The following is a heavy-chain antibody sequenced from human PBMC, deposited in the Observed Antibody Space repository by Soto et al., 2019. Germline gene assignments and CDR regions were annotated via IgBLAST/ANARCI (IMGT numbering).Heavy chain of an antibody. V-gene: IGHV3-23*01. CDR3: AKIPRSSSWYVDAFDI. J-gene: IGHJ3*02. Sequence: EVQLLESGGGLVQPGGSLRLSCAASGFTFSSYAMSWVRQAPGKGLEWVSAISGSGGSTYYADSVKGRFTISRDNSKNALYLQMNSLRAEDTAVYYCAKIPRSSSWYVDAFDIWGQGTMVTVSS. D-gene: IGHD6-13*01. CDR2: ISGSGGST. CDR1: GFTFSSYA.